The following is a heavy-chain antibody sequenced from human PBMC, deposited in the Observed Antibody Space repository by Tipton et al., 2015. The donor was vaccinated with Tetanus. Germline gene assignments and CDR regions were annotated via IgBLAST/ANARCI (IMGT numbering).Heavy chain of an antibody. CDR1: GDSISFYY. V-gene: IGHV4-59*01. J-gene: IGHJ5*02. D-gene: IGHD2-2*01. CDR3: ARDLRRYQQNNWFDP. Sequence: TLSLTCTVSGDSISFYYWSWIRQPPGKGLEWIGYIYSSGNTKYNPSLKSRVTMSVDTSKNQFPLNLTSVTPADTAVYYCARDLRRYQQNNWFDPWGQGTLVTVSS. CDR2: IYSSGNT.